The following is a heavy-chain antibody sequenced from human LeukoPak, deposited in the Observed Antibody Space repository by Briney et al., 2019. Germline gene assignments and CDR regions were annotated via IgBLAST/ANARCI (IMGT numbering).Heavy chain of an antibody. V-gene: IGHV4-4*07. J-gene: IGHJ5*02. D-gene: IGHD4-17*01. CDR1: GGSISSYY. CDR3: ARGDGAWGWLDP. Sequence: SETLSLTCTVSGGSISSYYRSWVRQPAGKGLEWIGRIYSSGSTNYNPSLKSRVTMSVDTSKKQVSLKLSSVTAADTAVYYCARGDGAWGWLDPWGQGALVTVSS. CDR2: IYSSGST.